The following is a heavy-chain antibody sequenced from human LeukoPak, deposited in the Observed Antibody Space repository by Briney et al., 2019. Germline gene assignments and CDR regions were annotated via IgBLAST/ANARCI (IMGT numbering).Heavy chain of an antibody. V-gene: IGHV4-59*01. J-gene: IGHJ4*02. D-gene: IGHD6-19*01. CDR3: ARVPRSLSSTGWSDY. Sequence: PPETLSLTCSVSGGSISNSYWTWIRQPPGKGLESIGYIYYSGSTNYNPSLKSRVTISIDTSKNQFSLRLSSVTAADTAVYYCARVPRSLSSTGWSDYWGQGTLVTVSS. CDR2: IYYSGST. CDR1: GGSISNSY.